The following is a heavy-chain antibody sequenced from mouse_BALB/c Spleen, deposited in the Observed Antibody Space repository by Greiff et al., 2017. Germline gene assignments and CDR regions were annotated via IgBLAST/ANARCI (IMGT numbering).Heavy chain of an antibody. CDR3: ARCGYDGYYAMDY. CDR2: ISSGSSTI. D-gene: IGHD2-2*01. J-gene: IGHJ4*01. V-gene: IGHV5-17*02. Sequence: VQLKESGGGLVQPGGSRKLSCAASGFTFSSFGMHWVRQAPEKGLEWVAYISSGSSTIYYADTVKGRFTISRDNPKNTLFLQMTSLRSEDTAMYYCARCGYDGYYAMDYWGQGTSVTVSS. CDR1: GFTFSSFG.